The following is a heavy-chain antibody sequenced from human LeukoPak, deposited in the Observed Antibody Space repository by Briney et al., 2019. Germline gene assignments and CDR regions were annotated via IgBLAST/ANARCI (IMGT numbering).Heavy chain of an antibody. CDR2: IYYSGST. J-gene: IGHJ4*02. V-gene: IGHV4-39*01. CDR1: GGSISSSSYY. Sequence: SETLSLTCTVSGGSISSSSYYWGWIRQPPGKGLEWIGSIYYSGSTYYNPSLKSRVTISVDTSKNQFSLKLSSVTAADTAVYYCARSGNWNYPYYFDYWGQGTLVTVSS. CDR3: ARSGNWNYPYYFDY. D-gene: IGHD1-7*01.